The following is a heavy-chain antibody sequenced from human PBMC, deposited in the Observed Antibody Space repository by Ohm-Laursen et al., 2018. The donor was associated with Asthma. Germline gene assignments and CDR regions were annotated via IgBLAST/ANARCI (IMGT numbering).Heavy chain of an antibody. CDR2: ITSYSSTT. J-gene: IGHJ6*02. CDR1: GFTFSYYN. CDR3: AVRTTSAGFDV. Sequence: SLRLSCAASGFTFSYYNMNWVRQAPGKGLEWVSYITSYSSTTYYADPVKGRFTISRDNAKNSLYLQMNSLRAQDTAVYYCAVRTTSAGFDVWGQGTTVTVSS. D-gene: IGHD1-1*01. V-gene: IGHV3-48*01.